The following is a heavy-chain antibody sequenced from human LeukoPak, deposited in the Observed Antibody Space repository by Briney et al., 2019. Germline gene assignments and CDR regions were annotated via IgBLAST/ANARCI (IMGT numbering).Heavy chain of an antibody. D-gene: IGHD4-17*01. CDR2: IYHSGST. CDR1: GVSISSSNW. V-gene: IGHV4-4*02. J-gene: IGHJ2*01. Sequence: PSETLSLTCAVSGVSISSSNWWSWVRQPPGKGLEWIGEIYHSGSTNYNPSLKSRVTISVDKSKNQFSLKLSSVTAADTAVYYCARVRGYGDYRIWYFDLWGRGTLVTASS. CDR3: ARVRGYGDYRIWYFDL.